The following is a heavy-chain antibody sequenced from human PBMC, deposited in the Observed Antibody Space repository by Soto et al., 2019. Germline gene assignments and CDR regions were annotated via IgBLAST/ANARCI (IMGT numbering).Heavy chain of an antibody. V-gene: IGHV1-69*12. CDR3: ARHVPAAGYYYGMDV. CDR2: IIPIFGTA. CDR1: GGTFSSYA. J-gene: IGHJ6*02. Sequence: QVQLVQSGAEVKKPGSSVKVSCKASGGTFSSYAISWVRQAPGQGLEWMGGIIPIFGTANYAQKFQVRVTSTADESTSTAYMELSSLRSDDTDVYYCARHVPAAGYYYGMDVWGQGTTVTVSS. D-gene: IGHD2-2*01.